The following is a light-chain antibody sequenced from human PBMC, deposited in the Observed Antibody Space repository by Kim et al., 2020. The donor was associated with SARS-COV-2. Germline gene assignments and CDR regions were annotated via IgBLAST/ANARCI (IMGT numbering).Light chain of an antibody. CDR3: QAWDSSTHWV. J-gene: IGLJ3*02. CDR2: QDS. V-gene: IGLV3-1*01. Sequence: SYELTQPPSVSVSPGQTASITSSGDKLGDKYACWYQQKPGQSPVLVIYQDSKRPSGIPERFSGSNSGNTATLTISGTQAMDEADYYCQAWDSSTHWVFGGGTQLTVL. CDR1: KLGDKY.